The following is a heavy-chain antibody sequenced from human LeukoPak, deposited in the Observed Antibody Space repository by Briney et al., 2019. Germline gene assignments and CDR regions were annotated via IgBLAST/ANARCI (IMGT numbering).Heavy chain of an antibody. CDR2: ISYDGSNK. CDR1: GFTFGDYL. V-gene: IGHV3-30-3*01. D-gene: IGHD2-2*01. CDR3: ARGIIVVVPAAVNDAFDI. Sequence: GRSLRLSCTASGFTFGDYLMSWVRQAPGKGLEWVAVISYDGSNKYYADSVKGRFTISRDNSKNTLYLQMNSLRAEDTAVYYCARGIIVVVPAAVNDAFDIWGQGTMVTVSS. J-gene: IGHJ3*02.